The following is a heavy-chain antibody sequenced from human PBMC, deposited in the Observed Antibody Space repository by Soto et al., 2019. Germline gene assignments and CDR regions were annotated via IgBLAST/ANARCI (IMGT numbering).Heavy chain of an antibody. CDR2: IYYSGST. V-gene: IGHV4-39*07. CDR3: ARDLVRTAYFDY. Sequence: SETLSLTCPVSGGSISSSSYYWGWIRQPPGKGLEWIGSIYYSGSTYYNPSLKSRVTISVDTSKNQFSLELSSVTAADTAVYYCARDLVRTAYFDYWGQGTLVTVS. CDR1: GGSISSSSYY. D-gene: IGHD1-26*01. J-gene: IGHJ4*02.